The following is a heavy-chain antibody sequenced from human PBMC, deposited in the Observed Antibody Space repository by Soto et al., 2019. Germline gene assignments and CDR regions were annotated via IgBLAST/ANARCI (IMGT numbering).Heavy chain of an antibody. Sequence: SETLSLTCIVSGESISSSSYYWGWIRQPPGKGLEWIGSIYYSGRTYYNPSFKSRVTISIDTSKNQFSLKLSSVTATDTAVYYCPRQRTTVVTQAYFDHWGQGALVTVSS. V-gene: IGHV4-39*01. CDR1: GESISSSSYY. CDR2: IYYSGRT. J-gene: IGHJ4*02. D-gene: IGHD2-21*02. CDR3: PRQRTTVVTQAYFDH.